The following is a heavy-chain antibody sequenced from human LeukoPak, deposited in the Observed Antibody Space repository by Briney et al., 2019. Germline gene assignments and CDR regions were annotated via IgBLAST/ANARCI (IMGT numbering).Heavy chain of an antibody. CDR1: GGSISTYY. J-gene: IGHJ5*02. CDR3: ARGPSSSYLFDP. D-gene: IGHD6-6*01. CDR2: IYSSGNT. V-gene: IGHV4-4*07. Sequence: SETLSLTCTVSGGSISTYYWSWIRQPAGKGLEWIGRIYSSGNTYYNPSLKSRVTMSVDTSKDQFSLKLSSVTAADTAVYYCARGPSSSYLFDPWGQGTLVTVSS.